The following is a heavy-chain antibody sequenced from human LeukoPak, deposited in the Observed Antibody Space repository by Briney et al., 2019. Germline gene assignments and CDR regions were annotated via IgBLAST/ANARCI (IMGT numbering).Heavy chain of an antibody. J-gene: IGHJ4*02. CDR3: ARDTGGVPHFDY. CDR2: ISGSGVST. V-gene: IGHV3-23*01. Sequence: GGSLRLSCAASGFTFSSYAMSWVRQAPGKGLEWVSAISGSGVSTYYADSVKGRFTISRDNSKNTLYLQMNSLRAEDTAVYYCARDTGGVPHFDYWGQGTLVTVSS. D-gene: IGHD3-10*01. CDR1: GFTFSSYA.